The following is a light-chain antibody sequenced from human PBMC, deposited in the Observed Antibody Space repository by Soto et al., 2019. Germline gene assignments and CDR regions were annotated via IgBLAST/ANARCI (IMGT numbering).Light chain of an antibody. V-gene: IGLV2-14*03. CDR2: DVS. CDR3: SSYTSTGSL. Sequence: QSALTQPASVSGSPGESITISCTGTSSDVGNYNYVSWYQQHPGKAPKLMIYDVSNRPSGVSNRFSGSKSGNTASLTISGLQAEDEDVYYCSSYTSTGSLFGGGTKLTVL. J-gene: IGLJ2*01. CDR1: SSDVGNYNY.